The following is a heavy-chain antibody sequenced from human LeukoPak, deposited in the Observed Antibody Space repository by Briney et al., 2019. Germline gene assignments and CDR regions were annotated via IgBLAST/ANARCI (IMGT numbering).Heavy chain of an antibody. V-gene: IGHV4-59*11. CDR2: IYYSGST. CDR3: AIGFFVRENPGSWFDP. Sequence: PSETLSLTCTVSGGSISSHYWSWIWKPPGKGLDLNGYIYYSGSTNYNPSLKSRVTISVDRSKNQFSLRLTSVTAADTAVYYCAIGFFVRENPGSWFDPWGQGTLVTVSP. D-gene: IGHD3-10*02. J-gene: IGHJ5*02. CDR1: GGSISSHY.